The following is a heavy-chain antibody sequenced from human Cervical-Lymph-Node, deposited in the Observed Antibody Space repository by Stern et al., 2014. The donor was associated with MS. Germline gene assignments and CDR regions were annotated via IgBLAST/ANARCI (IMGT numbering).Heavy chain of an antibody. CDR2: TIPIFGKA. CDR1: GGTFSNHV. Sequence: VQLLESGAEVKKPGSSVKVSCKASGGTFSNHVISWVRQAPGQGLEWMGGTIPIFGKAIYAQKFQGRVTITADESTRAAYMELSSLRSEDTAVYYCARADYSTSSYNYWGQGTLVTVS. CDR3: ARADYSTSSYNY. D-gene: IGHD4-11*01. V-gene: IGHV1-69*01. J-gene: IGHJ4*02.